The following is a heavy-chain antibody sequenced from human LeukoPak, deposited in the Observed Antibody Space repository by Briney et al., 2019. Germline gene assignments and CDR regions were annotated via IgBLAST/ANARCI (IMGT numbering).Heavy chain of an antibody. CDR3: ARVTYGYDY. V-gene: IGHV3-64*01. CDR1: GFSFSSYG. CDR2: ITPNGGTT. Sequence: GGSLRLSCAASGFSFSSYGLHWVRQAPGKGLEYVSAITPNGGTTYYANSVKGRFTISRDNSKNMLYLQMGSLTTEDMAVYYCARVTYGYDYWGQGTLVTVSS. J-gene: IGHJ4*02. D-gene: IGHD5-18*01.